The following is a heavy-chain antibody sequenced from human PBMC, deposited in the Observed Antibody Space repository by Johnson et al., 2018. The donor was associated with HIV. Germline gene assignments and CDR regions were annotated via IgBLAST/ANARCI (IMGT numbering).Heavy chain of an antibody. CDR3: ARAHLIFPKNPFDI. J-gene: IGHJ3*02. Sequence: VQLVESGGGLVKPGGSLRLSCAASGFTFSNAWMSWVRQAPGKGLEWVGRIKSNTDGGTTDYAAPVKGRFTISRDNAKNSLYLQMNSLRAEDTALYYCARAHLIFPKNPFDIWGQGTMVTVSS. CDR1: GFTFSNAW. D-gene: IGHD3-3*02. CDR2: IKSNTDGGTT. V-gene: IGHV3-15*05.